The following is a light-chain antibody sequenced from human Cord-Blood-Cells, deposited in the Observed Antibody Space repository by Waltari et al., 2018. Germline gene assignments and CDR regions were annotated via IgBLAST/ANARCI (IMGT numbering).Light chain of an antibody. V-gene: IGKV3-20*01. CDR1: QSVSSSY. Sequence: EIVLTQSPGTLSLSPGERATLSCRASQSVSSSYLAWYQQKPGQAPRLLIYGASSRATSIPDRFSGSGSGTDFTLTISRLEPEDFAVYYCQQYGSSPYTCGQWTKLEIK. CDR2: GAS. CDR3: QQYGSSPYT. J-gene: IGKJ2*01.